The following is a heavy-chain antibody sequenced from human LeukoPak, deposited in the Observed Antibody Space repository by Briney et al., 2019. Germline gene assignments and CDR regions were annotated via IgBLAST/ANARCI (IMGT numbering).Heavy chain of an antibody. CDR3: ARVIRGYFDY. J-gene: IGHJ4*02. CDR1: GYTFNSYG. D-gene: IGHD2/OR15-2a*01. CDR2: ISVYNGNT. V-gene: IGHV1-18*01. Sequence: GASVKVSCKASGYTFNSYGISWVRQAPGQGLEWMGWISVYNGNTNYAQKFQGRVTMTTDTSTSTAYMELRSLRSDDTAVYYCARVIRGYFDYWGQGTLVTVSS.